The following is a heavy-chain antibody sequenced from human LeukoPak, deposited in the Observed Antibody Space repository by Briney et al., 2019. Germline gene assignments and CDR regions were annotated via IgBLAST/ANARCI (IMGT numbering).Heavy chain of an antibody. D-gene: IGHD3-10*01. CDR1: GFTVSNSY. V-gene: IGHV3-53*01. CDR3: ARGHEALGY. J-gene: IGHJ4*02. Sequence: GGSLRLSCAASGFTVSNSYMSWVRQAPGKGLQWVSVVYSGGSTFYADSVKGRFTVSRDSSKNTLYLEMNSLRAEDTAIYYCARGHEALGYRGQGTLVTVSS. CDR2: VYSGGST.